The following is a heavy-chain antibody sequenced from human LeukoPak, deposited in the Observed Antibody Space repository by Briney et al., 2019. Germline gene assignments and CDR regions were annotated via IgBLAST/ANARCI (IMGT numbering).Heavy chain of an antibody. Sequence: SETLSLTCAVSGDSISSNTWWGWIRQPPGKGLEGLGYNYSTEGTHYNSSLKGRASISVDTSKNQFSLRLTSVTAVDTALYYCARKVATPCSGFDIWGQGTMVTVSS. J-gene: IGHJ3*02. CDR2: NYSTEGT. D-gene: IGHD2-15*01. CDR1: GDSISSNTW. CDR3: ARKVATPCSGFDI. V-gene: IGHV4-28*01.